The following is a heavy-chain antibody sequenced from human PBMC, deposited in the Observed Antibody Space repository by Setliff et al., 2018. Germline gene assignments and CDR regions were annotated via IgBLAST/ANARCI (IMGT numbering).Heavy chain of an antibody. V-gene: IGHV4-39*07. CDR2: IYYSGST. CDR1: GGSISSSSYY. Sequence: SETLSLTCTVSGGSISSSSYYWGWIRQPPGKGLEWLGSIYYSGSTYYNPSLKSRVTISVDTSKNQFSLKLSSVTAADTAVYYCARDRITNFGVVIPFDYWGQGTLVTVSS. J-gene: IGHJ4*02. CDR3: ARDRITNFGVVIPFDY. D-gene: IGHD3-3*01.